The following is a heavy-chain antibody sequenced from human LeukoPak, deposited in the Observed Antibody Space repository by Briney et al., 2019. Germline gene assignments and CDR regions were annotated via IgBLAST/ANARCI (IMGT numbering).Heavy chain of an antibody. V-gene: IGHV1-18*01. CDR2: ISGYNSKP. D-gene: IGHD3-22*01. Sequence: GASVKVSCKTSGYSFTNYGITWVRQAPGQGLEWMGWISGYNSKPFYAQKFQGRVTMTRDTSISTAYMELSRLRSDDTAVYYCARDVDTAMANPYNYYYDSREHHRHAFDIWGQGTMVTVSS. CDR1: GYSFTNYG. CDR3: ARDVDTAMANPYNYYYDSREHHRHAFDI. J-gene: IGHJ3*02.